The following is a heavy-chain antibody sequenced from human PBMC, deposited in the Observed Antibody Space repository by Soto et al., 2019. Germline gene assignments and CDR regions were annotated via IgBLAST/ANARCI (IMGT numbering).Heavy chain of an antibody. J-gene: IGHJ6*02. Sequence: ASVKVSCKASGGTFSSYAISWVRQAPGQGLEWMGGIIPIFGTANYAQKFQGRVTITADESTSTAYMELSSLRSEDTAVYYCAREREDSITGTPYYYYGMDVWGQGTTVTVSS. CDR2: IIPIFGTA. CDR3: AREREDSITGTPYYYYGMDV. CDR1: GGTFSSYA. D-gene: IGHD1-7*01. V-gene: IGHV1-69*13.